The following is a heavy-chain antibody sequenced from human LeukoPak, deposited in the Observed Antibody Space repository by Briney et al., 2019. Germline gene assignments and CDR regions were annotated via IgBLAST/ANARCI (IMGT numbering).Heavy chain of an antibody. CDR1: GYTLTELS. CDR3: AKIWGRGSEVGWELPARGYYYGMDV. Sequence: ASVKVSCKVSGYTLTELSMHWVRQAPGKGLEWMGGFDPEDGETIYAQKFQGRVTMTEDTSTDTAYMELSSLRSEDTAVYYCAKIWGRGSEVGWELPARGYYYGMDVWGQGTTVTVSS. V-gene: IGHV1-24*01. D-gene: IGHD1-26*01. J-gene: IGHJ6*02. CDR2: FDPEDGET.